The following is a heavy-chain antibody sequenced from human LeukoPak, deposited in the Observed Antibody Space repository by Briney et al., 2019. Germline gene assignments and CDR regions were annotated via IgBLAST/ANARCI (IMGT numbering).Heavy chain of an antibody. V-gene: IGHV2-70*01. D-gene: IGHD4-17*01. J-gene: IGHJ4*02. CDR1: GFSLITSGMC. CDR2: IDWDDDK. Sequence: ESGPALVKPTQTLTLTCTFSGFSLITSGMCVSWIRQPPGKALEWLALIDWDDDKYYSTSLKTRLTISKATFKNQVVLTMTNMDPVDTATYYCARISAYGDYYFDYWGQGTLVTVSS. CDR3: ARISAYGDYYFDY.